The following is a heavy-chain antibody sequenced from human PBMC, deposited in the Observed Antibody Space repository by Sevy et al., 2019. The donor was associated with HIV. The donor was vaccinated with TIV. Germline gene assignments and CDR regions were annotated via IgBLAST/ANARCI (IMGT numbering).Heavy chain of an antibody. CDR3: ARDAGYSTDWYPSDY. V-gene: IGHV3-30-3*01. CDR1: GFTFRTHA. D-gene: IGHD6-19*01. J-gene: IGHJ4*02. Sequence: GGSLRLSCAASGFTFRTHAMHGVRQAPCKGLEWVTVISYDGDTKYYADSVKGRFTISRDNSKNTLFLQLNSLRLDDTAVYYCARDAGYSTDWYPSDYWGQGTLVTVSS. CDR2: ISYDGDTK.